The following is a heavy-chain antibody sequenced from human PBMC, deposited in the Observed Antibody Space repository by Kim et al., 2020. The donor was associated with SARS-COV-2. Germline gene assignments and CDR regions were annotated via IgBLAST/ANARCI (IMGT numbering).Heavy chain of an antibody. CDR2: VSASGGDT. V-gene: IGHV3-23*01. D-gene: IGHD6-25*01. Sequence: GGSLRLSCAASGFTFTNFAMSWVRQAPGKGLQWVSVVSASGGDTYYADSVKGRFTISRDNSKNTLYLQMSSLRAEDTATYYCAKDRADGSAPEDYWGQGTLVTVSS. CDR3: AKDRADGSAPEDY. J-gene: IGHJ4*02. CDR1: GFTFTNFA.